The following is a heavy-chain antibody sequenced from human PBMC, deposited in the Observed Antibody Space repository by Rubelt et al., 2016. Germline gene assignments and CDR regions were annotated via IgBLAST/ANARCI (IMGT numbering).Heavy chain of an antibody. CDR2: IYYSGST. CDR1: GGSISSYY. V-gene: IGHV4-59*01. J-gene: IGHJ4*02. D-gene: IGHD5-18*01. CDR3: ARMIQLWLGIDY. Sequence: QVQLQESGPGLVKPSETLSLTCTVSGGSISSYYWTWIRQPPGKGLEWIGYIYYSGSTNYNPSLKSRVTISEDTSKNQFSLKLSSVTAADTAVYYCARMIQLWLGIDYWGQGILLTVSS.